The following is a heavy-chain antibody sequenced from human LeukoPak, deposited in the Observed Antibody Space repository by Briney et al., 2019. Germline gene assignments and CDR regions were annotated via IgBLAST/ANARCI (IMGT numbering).Heavy chain of an antibody. J-gene: IGHJ4*02. CDR1: GGSISSYY. D-gene: IGHD3-22*01. CDR2: IYYSGST. Sequence: SETLSLTCTVSGGSISSYYWSWIRQPPGKGLEWIGYIYYSGSTNYNPSLKSRVTISVDTSKNQFSLKLSSATAADTAVYYCASIPYDSSGSGYWGQGTLVTVSS. V-gene: IGHV4-59*01. CDR3: ASIPYDSSGSGY.